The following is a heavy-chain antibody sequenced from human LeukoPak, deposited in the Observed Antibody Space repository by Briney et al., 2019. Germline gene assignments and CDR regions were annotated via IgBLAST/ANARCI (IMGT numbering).Heavy chain of an antibody. D-gene: IGHD7-27*01. Sequence: SGGSLRLSCVASGFTFDTYLMDWVRQAPGKGPVWVSRIDGDGGNPSYADSVKGRFTISRDNAKNTLYLQMNGLRAEDTAVYYCTRDSGAERRYFDLWGRGTLVTVSS. V-gene: IGHV3-74*01. J-gene: IGHJ2*01. CDR3: TRDSGAERRYFDL. CDR2: IDGDGGNP. CDR1: GFTFDTYL.